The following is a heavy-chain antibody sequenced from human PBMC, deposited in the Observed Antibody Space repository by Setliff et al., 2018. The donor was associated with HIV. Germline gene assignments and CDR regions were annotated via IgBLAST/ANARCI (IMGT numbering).Heavy chain of an antibody. CDR1: GGSISSSSYY. D-gene: IGHD1-26*01. J-gene: IGHJ2*01. CDR3: ARDFRIGWAVQDYWYFDL. Sequence: SETLSLTCTVSGGSISSSSYYWGWIRQPPGKGLEWIGNIYSGGTTYYNSSLRSRVTISVDTSKNQFSLKLNSVTAADTAVYYCARDFRIGWAVQDYWYFDLWGRGTLVTVSS. V-gene: IGHV4-39*07. CDR2: IYSGGTT.